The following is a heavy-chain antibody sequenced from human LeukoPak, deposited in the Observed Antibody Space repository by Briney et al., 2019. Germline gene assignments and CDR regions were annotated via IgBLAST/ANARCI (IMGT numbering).Heavy chain of an antibody. CDR1: GFTFSSYS. V-gene: IGHV3-21*04. Sequence: PGGSLRLSCAASGFTFSSYSMNWVRQAPGKGLEWVSSISSSSSYIYYADSVKGRFTISRDNAKNALYLQMNSLRAEDTAVYYCAKPMTTVTTPSDYWGQGTLVTVSS. D-gene: IGHD4-11*01. J-gene: IGHJ4*02. CDR2: ISSSSSYI. CDR3: AKPMTTVTTPSDY.